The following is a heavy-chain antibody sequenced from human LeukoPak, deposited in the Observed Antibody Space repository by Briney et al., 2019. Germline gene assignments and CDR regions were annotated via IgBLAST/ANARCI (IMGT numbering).Heavy chain of an antibody. CDR3: ARDVLSGSYSYWFDP. D-gene: IGHD1-26*01. CDR1: GASFSGYN. Sequence: PWEPLSFTGAAYGASFSGYNCSWIRQPPGKGLEWIGVINHSGTTNYNPSLKGRFTISGDTSKNQLSLKMNCLTAADTAVYYCARDVLSGSYSYWFDPWGQGTLVTVSS. CDR2: INHSGTT. J-gene: IGHJ5*02. V-gene: IGHV4-34*01.